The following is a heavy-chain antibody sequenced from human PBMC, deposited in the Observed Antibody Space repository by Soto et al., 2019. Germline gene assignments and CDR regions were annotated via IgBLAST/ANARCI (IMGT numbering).Heavy chain of an antibody. D-gene: IGHD5-12*01. J-gene: IGHJ3*02. CDR2: SNHSGSP. Sequence: TSETLSLTCAVYGRSFSGYYWCWIRQPPGNGLKWIGESNHSGSPNYIPSLKSRVTISVDTSKNQCSLKLSSVTAADTAVYYCARGAWGGYSGYDDAFDIWGQGTMVTVS. V-gene: IGHV4-34*01. CDR1: GRSFSGYY. CDR3: ARGAWGGYSGYDDAFDI.